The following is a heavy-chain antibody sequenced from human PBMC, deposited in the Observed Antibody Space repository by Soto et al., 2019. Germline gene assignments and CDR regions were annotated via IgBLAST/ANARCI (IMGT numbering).Heavy chain of an antibody. CDR2: ISGSGGST. V-gene: IGHV3-23*01. D-gene: IGHD6-19*01. Sequence: EVQLLESGGGLVQPGGSLRLSCAASGFTFSSYAMSWVRQAPRKGLEWVSAISGSGGSTYYADSVKGRFTISRDNSKNTLYLQMNSLRAEDTAVYYCAKDPGASSDWHGGLYWGQGTLVTVSS. CDR1: GFTFSSYA. CDR3: AKDPGASSDWHGGLY. J-gene: IGHJ4*02.